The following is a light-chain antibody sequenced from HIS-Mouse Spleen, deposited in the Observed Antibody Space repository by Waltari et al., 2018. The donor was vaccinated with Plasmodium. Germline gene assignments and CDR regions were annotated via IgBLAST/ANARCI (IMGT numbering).Light chain of an antibody. CDR2: EVS. Sequence: QSALTQPPSASGSPGQSVTISCTGTSSDVGGYNYVTWYQQHPGKAPKLMIYEVSKRPSGVPDRVAGSKSGNTAFLTVSGLQAEDEADYYCSAYAGSSVFGTGTKVTVL. CDR3: SAYAGSSV. V-gene: IGLV2-8*01. J-gene: IGLJ1*01. CDR1: SSDVGGYNY.